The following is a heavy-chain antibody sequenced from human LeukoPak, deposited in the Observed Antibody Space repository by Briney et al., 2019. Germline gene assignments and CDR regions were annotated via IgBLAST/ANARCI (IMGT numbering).Heavy chain of an antibody. CDR1: GDTLSELS. CDR3: ATGTPAELRGLDV. Sequence: GASVKVSCKVSGDTLSELSIHWVRQAPGKGLEWMGGSNLEHFETVYAQRFEGRLTVTADTSTDTAYMELRSLGSEDTAVYYCATGTPAELRGLDVWGQGTTVTVS. D-gene: IGHD2-2*01. V-gene: IGHV1-24*01. CDR2: SNLEHFET. J-gene: IGHJ6*02.